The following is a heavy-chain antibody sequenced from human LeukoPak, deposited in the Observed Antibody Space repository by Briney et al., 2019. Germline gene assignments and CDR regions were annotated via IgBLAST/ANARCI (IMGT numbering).Heavy chain of an antibody. Sequence: ASVKVSCKASGYTFTGYYMHWVRQAPGQGLEWMGWTNPNSGGTNYAQKFQGRVTMTRDTSISTAYMELRSLRSDDTAVYYCARDFVPSFRYDSSGQGAFDIWGQGTMVTVSS. D-gene: IGHD3-22*01. J-gene: IGHJ3*02. CDR2: TNPNSGGT. CDR1: GYTFTGYY. V-gene: IGHV1-2*02. CDR3: ARDFVPSFRYDSSGQGAFDI.